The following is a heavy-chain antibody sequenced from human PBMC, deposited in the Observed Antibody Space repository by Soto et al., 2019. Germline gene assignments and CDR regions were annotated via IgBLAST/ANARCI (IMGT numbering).Heavy chain of an antibody. J-gene: IGHJ4*02. V-gene: IGHV5-51*01. CDR3: GAGSFDH. Sequence: EXLKISCKTSGYXFVEYLIGWVRHIPGKGLEWMGSVYPNDSDLKYSPSLQGQVTVSADKSINTAYMNWSSLKPSDSATYYCGAGSFDHWGQGTPGTVSS. CDR1: GYXFVEYL. CDR2: VYPNDSDL.